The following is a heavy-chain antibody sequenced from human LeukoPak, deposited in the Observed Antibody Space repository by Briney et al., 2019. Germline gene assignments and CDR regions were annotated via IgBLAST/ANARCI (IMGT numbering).Heavy chain of an antibody. CDR2: ISSSSGYI. CDR1: GFTFSSYS. D-gene: IGHD1-1*01. V-gene: IGHV3-21*01. J-gene: IGHJ4*02. CDR3: AKEGRNAGTAFDY. Sequence: GGSLRLSCAASGFTFSSYSMNWVRQAPGKGLEWVSSISSSSGYIYYADSVKGRFTISRDNSKNTLYLQMNSLRAEDTAVYYCAKEGRNAGTAFDYWGQGTLVTVSS.